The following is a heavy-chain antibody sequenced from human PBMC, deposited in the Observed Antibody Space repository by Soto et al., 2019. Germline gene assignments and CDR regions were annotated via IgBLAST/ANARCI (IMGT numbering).Heavy chain of an antibody. CDR2: IYYSGTT. CDR3: ARGLIVMLAGIEELINSHFDS. D-gene: IGHD2-21*02. CDR1: DASINSGGYY. J-gene: IGHJ4*02. V-gene: IGHV4-31*03. Sequence: NPSETLSLTCTVSDASINSGGYYWSWIRQHPGKGLEWIGFIYYSGTTYYNPAPKSRVTTSVDTSKNQFSLRLSSVTAADTAVYYCARGLIVMLAGIEELINSHFDSWGQGTLVTVSS.